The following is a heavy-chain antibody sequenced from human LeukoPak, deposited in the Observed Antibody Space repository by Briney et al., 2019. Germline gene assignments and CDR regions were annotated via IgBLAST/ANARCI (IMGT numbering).Heavy chain of an antibody. J-gene: IGHJ5*02. CDR2: INHSESP. CDR1: GGPSSGHS. V-gene: IGHV4-34*01. D-gene: IGHD1-26*01. CDR3: AXGTXTTXXXXFDP. Sequence: PSETLTLTSAIYGGPSSGHSWSRLRHPPGKGPTRIGEINHSESPNYNPSLKSRVTISVDTSKNQFSLKLSSVTAADTAVYYCAXGTXTTXXXXFDPXGXGXLVTVS.